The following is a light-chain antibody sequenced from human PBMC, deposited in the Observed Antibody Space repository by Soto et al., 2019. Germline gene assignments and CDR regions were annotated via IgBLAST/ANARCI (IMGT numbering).Light chain of an antibody. Sequence: QSVLTQPPSVSGAPGQSVTISRTESSSNIGAGYDVHWYQQRPGAAPRLLIFANTDRPSGVPDRFSASKSYTSASLTIAGLQAEDEADYYCQSYDTSLSGSGVFGTGTKVTVL. CDR2: ANT. J-gene: IGLJ1*01. CDR3: QSYDTSLSGSGV. CDR1: SSNIGAGYD. V-gene: IGLV1-40*01.